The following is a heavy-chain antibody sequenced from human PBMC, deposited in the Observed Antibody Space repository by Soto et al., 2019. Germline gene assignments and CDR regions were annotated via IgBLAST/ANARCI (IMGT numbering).Heavy chain of an antibody. Sequence: GGSLRLSCAASGFTVSSNYTSWVRQAPGKGLEWVSVIYSGGSSNYNPSLKSRVTISADKSKNQLSLTLNSVTAADTAVYYCARHDRYAKDVWGQGTTVTVSS. CDR3: ARHDRYAKDV. V-gene: IGHV3-53*01. CDR2: IYSGGSS. J-gene: IGHJ6*02. CDR1: GFTVSSNY. D-gene: IGHD1-1*01.